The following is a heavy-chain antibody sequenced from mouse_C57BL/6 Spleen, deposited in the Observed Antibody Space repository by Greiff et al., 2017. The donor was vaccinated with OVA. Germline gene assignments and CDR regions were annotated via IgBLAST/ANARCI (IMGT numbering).Heavy chain of an antibody. Sequence: QVQLKQSGAELVRPGASVTLSCKASGYTFTDYEMHWVKQTPVHGLEWIGAIDPETGGTAYNQKFKGKAILTADKSSSTAYMELRSLTSEDSAVYYCTRYSNYLYYAMDYWGQGTSVTVSS. D-gene: IGHD2-5*01. CDR2: IDPETGGT. CDR1: GYTFTDYE. J-gene: IGHJ4*01. V-gene: IGHV1-15*01. CDR3: TRYSNYLYYAMDY.